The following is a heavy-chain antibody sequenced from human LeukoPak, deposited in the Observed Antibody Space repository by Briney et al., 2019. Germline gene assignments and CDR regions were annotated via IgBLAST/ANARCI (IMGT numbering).Heavy chain of an antibody. CDR2: IIPIFGTA. CDR3: AREDMITFGGVIE. D-gene: IGHD3-16*02. Sequence: WASVKVSCKASGGTFSSYAISWVRQAPGQGLEWMGRIIPIFGTANYAQKFQGRVTITTDESTSTAYMELSSLRSEDTAVYYCAREDMITFGGVIEWGQGTLVTLSS. CDR1: GGTFSSYA. V-gene: IGHV1-69*05. J-gene: IGHJ4*02.